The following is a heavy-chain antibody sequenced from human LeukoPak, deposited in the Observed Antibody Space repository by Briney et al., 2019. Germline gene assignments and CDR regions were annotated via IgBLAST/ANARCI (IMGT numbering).Heavy chain of an antibody. CDR2: INVEGTSI. CDR1: GFSLSSYW. Sequence: AESLRLSCAASGFSLSSYWIYWVRQARPKGLLWVSRINVEGTSISYADSVKCRFTNSRDTTKNTVYLHPTTLRPEATATYYCTRSDVYSYGIFDDWGQGALATVS. J-gene: IGHJ4*02. CDR3: TRSDVYSYGIFDD. V-gene: IGHV3-74*01. D-gene: IGHD5-12*01.